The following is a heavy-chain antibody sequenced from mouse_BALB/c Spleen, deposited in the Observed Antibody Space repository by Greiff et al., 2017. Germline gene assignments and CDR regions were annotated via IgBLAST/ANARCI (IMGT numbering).Heavy chain of an antibody. CDR1: GYTFTSYD. CDR3: ARAHTATCYYAMDY. CDR2: IYPGDGST. J-gene: IGHJ4*01. V-gene: IGHV1S56*01. D-gene: IGHD1-2*01. Sequence: QVQLQQSGPELVKPGASVKISCKASGYTFTSYDINWVKQRPGQGLEWIGWIYPGDGSTKYNEKFKGKATLTADKSSSTAYMQLSSLTSENSAVYFCARAHTATCYYAMDYWGQGTSVTVSS.